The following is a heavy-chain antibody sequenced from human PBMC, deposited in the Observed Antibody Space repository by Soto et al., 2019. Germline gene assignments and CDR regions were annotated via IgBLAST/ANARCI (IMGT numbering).Heavy chain of an antibody. CDR2: INTHTGNR. CDR3: ARVKVFYYDSSSYYLGSALGYYYGMVI. Sequence: SSVKVSCKASGYSFSQYVLNWVRQAPGQGLEWMGWINTHTGNRDYAQKFEDRITMTADTSANIVYMELRGLRSADTAIYFCARVKVFYYDSSSYYLGSALGYYYGMVIW. CDR1: GYSFSQYV. J-gene: IGHJ6*01. D-gene: IGHD3-22*01. V-gene: IGHV1-18*01.